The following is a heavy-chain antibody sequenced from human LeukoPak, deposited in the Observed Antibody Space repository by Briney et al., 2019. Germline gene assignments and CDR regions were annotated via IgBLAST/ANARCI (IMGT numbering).Heavy chain of an antibody. J-gene: IGHJ4*02. V-gene: IGHV3-23*01. D-gene: IGHD5-12*01. Sequence: GGSLRLSCAASGFTFSSYAMSWVRQSPGKGLEWVSAFSGSGGSTYYADSAKGRFTISRDNSKNTLYLQMNSLRAEDTAVYYCARGPSGYHNTGGQGTLVTVSS. CDR3: ARGPSGYHNT. CDR2: FSGSGGST. CDR1: GFTFSSYA.